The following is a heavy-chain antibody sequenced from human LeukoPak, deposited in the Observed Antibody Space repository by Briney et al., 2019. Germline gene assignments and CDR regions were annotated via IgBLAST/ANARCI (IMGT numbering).Heavy chain of an antibody. V-gene: IGHV5-51*01. CDR2: IYPGDSDT. CDR1: GYSFTSYW. Sequence: GQSLKIPFKGSGYSFTSYWIGWVRPMPGKGLEWMGIIYPGDSDTRYSPSFQGQVTISADKSINTAYLQWSSLQASDTAMYYCARPSDGSSSYFDYWGQGTLVTVSS. CDR3: ARPSDGSSSYFDY. J-gene: IGHJ4*02. D-gene: IGHD6-6*01.